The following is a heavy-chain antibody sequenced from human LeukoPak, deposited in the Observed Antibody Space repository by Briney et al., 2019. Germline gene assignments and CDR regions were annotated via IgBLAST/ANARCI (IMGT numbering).Heavy chain of an antibody. D-gene: IGHD3-10*01. CDR2: IKQDGSEK. CDR1: GFTFTTYW. J-gene: IGHJ4*02. V-gene: IGHV3-7*01. Sequence: LSGGSLRLSCAASGFTFTTYWMGWVRQAPGKGLEWVANIKQDGSEKYYVDSVKGRFTISRDNSKNTLYLQMNSLRAEDTAVYYCARGVTMVRGVNGYWGQGTLVTVSS. CDR3: ARGVTMVRGVNGY.